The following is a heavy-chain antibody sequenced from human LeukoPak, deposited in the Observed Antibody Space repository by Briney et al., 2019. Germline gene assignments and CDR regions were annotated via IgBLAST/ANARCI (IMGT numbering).Heavy chain of an antibody. CDR3: ARLRRNTDSSGFFYYYDY. Sequence: KPGGSLRLSCAASGFSFSSYSFNWVRQAPGKGLEWVSYINTVSSYIYYADSLKGRFTISRDNAKNSVYLQMDSLRAEDSAVYYCARLRRNTDSSGFFYYYDYWGQGTLVTVSS. V-gene: IGHV3-21*06. D-gene: IGHD3-22*01. CDR1: GFSFSSYS. CDR2: INTVSSYI. J-gene: IGHJ4*02.